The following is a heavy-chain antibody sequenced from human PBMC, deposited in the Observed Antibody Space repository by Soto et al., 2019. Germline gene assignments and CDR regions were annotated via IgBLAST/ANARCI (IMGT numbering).Heavy chain of an antibody. Sequence: PGGSLRLSCAASGFTFSSYAMSWVRQAPGKGLEWVSVIYSGGSTYYADSVKGRFTISRDNSKNTLYLQMNSLRAEDTAVYYCARDSPTPGIAAAGTDYYYYYMDVWGKGTTVTVSS. CDR1: GFTFSSYA. J-gene: IGHJ6*03. CDR2: IYSGGST. CDR3: ARDSPTPGIAAAGTDYYYYYMDV. V-gene: IGHV3-66*01. D-gene: IGHD6-13*01.